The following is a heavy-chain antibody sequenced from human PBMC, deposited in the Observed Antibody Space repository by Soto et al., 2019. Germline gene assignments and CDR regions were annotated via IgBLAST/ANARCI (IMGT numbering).Heavy chain of an antibody. CDR1: GGSISSGGYY. D-gene: IGHD3-22*01. Sequence: SETLSLTCTVSGGSISSGGYYWSWIRQHPGKGLEWIGYIYYSGSTYYNPSLKSRVTISVDTSKNQFSLKLSSVTAADTAVYYCARADRDYYDSSGYSTRWFDPWGQGTLVTVSS. J-gene: IGHJ5*02. CDR3: ARADRDYYDSSGYSTRWFDP. CDR2: IYYSGST. V-gene: IGHV4-31*03.